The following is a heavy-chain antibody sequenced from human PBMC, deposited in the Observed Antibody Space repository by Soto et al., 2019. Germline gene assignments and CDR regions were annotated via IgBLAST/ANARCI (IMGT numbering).Heavy chain of an antibody. CDR1: GASISSGNYY. Sequence: PSETLSLTCTVSGASISSGNYYWTWVRQPPGKGLEWIGYIYYSGSTYYNPSLKSRVTISVDTSKNQFSLKLSSVTAADTAVYYCARDRRGYSGYDTYYYYYGMDVWGQGTTVTVSS. CDR2: IYYSGST. CDR3: ARDRRGYSGYDTYYYYYGMDV. V-gene: IGHV4-30-4*01. J-gene: IGHJ6*02. D-gene: IGHD5-12*01.